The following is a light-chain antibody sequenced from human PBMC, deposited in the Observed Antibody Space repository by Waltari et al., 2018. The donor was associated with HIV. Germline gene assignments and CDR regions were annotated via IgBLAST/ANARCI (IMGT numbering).Light chain of an antibody. Sequence: QSALTQPASVSGSPGQSITISCTGTSGAIGGHNYVSWYQQHPGKAPKLMIYEVSNRPSGVSNRFSGSKSGNSASLTISGLQPEDEADYYCGSYTTSSTPYVFGTGTKVTVL. V-gene: IGLV2-14*01. CDR1: SGAIGGHNY. J-gene: IGLJ1*01. CDR2: EVS. CDR3: GSYTTSSTPYV.